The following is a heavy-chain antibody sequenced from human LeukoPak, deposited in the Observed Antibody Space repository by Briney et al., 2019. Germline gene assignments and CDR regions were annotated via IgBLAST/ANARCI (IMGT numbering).Heavy chain of an antibody. CDR3: IRTLIVATSPCMDV. CDR1: GFTFSSYW. CDR2: VNSDGTGT. Sequence: GGSLRLSCAASGFTFSSYWMHWVRHAPGKGLVWVSRVNSDGTGTTYADSVEGRFTISRDNAKNTVYLQMNSLRAEDTAIYYCIRTLIVATSPCMDVWGKGTTVTVSS. J-gene: IGHJ6*03. D-gene: IGHD5-12*01. V-gene: IGHV3-74*01.